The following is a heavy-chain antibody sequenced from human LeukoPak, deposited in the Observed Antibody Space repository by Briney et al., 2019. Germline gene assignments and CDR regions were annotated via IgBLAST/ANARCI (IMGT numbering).Heavy chain of an antibody. CDR1: GGSFSDYN. CDR2: INHSGST. CDR3: ARGYMVRGVIQGPSDWFDP. Sequence: PSETLSLTCAVYGGSFSDYNWSWIRQPPGKGLEWIGEINHSGSTNYNPSLKSRVTISVDTSKNQFSLKLSSVTAADTAVYYCARGYMVRGVIQGPSDWFDPWGQGTGVPVSS. J-gene: IGHJ5*02. D-gene: IGHD3-10*01. V-gene: IGHV4-34*01.